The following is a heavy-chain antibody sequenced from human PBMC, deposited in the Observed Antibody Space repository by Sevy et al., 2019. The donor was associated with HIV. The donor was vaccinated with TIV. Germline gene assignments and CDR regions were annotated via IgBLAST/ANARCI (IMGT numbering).Heavy chain of an antibody. Sequence: ASVKVSCKASGYTFTSYGISWVRQAPRQGLEWMGWISAYNGNTNYAQKLQGRVTMTKDTSTGTAYMELRSLRSDDTAVYYCAREGYYDSSGYSDYWGQGTLVTVSS. CDR2: ISAYNGNT. CDR1: GYTFTSYG. D-gene: IGHD3-22*01. J-gene: IGHJ4*02. CDR3: AREGYYDSSGYSDY. V-gene: IGHV1-18*04.